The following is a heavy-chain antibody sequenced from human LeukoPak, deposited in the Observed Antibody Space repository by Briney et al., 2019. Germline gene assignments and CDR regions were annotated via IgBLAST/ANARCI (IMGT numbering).Heavy chain of an antibody. D-gene: IGHD2-8*01. CDR1: GFTFSTYS. Sequence: GGSLRPSCAASGFTFSTYSMNWVRQAPGKGLEWVSYFSSSGTIIYYADSVKGRFTISRDNSKSTLYLQMNSLRDDDSAAYFCARVYLERLTAGYFDHWGQGTQVTVSP. J-gene: IGHJ4*02. CDR2: FSSSGTII. CDR3: ARVYLERLTAGYFDH. V-gene: IGHV3-48*02.